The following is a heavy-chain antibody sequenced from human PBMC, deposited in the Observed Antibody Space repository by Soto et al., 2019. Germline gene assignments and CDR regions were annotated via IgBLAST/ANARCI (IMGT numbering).Heavy chain of an antibody. CDR3: ARDRPHNWNYYYGMDV. V-gene: IGHV3-21*01. CDR1: GFTFSSYS. D-gene: IGHD1-20*01. J-gene: IGHJ6*02. CDR2: ISSSSSYI. Sequence: EVQLVESGGGLVKPGGSLRLSCAASGFTFSSYSMNWVRQAPGKGLEWVSSISSSSSYIYYADSVKGRFTTSRDNAKNSLYLQMNSLRAEDTAVYYCARDRPHNWNYYYGMDVWGQGTTVTVSS.